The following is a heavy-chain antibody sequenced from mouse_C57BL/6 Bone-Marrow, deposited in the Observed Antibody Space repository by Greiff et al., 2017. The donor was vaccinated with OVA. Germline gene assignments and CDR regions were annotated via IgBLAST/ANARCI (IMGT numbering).Heavy chain of an antibody. V-gene: IGHV1-19*01. J-gene: IGHJ2*01. D-gene: IGHD1-1*01. CDR3: ARPLITTVVASDY. CDR2: INPYNGGT. Sequence: VQLQQSGPVLVKPGASVKMSCKASGYTFTDYYMNWVKQSHGKSLEWIGVINPYNGGTSYNQKFKGKATLTVDKSSSTAYMELNSLTSEDSAVYYCARPLITTVVASDYWGQGTTLTVSS. CDR1: GYTFTDYY.